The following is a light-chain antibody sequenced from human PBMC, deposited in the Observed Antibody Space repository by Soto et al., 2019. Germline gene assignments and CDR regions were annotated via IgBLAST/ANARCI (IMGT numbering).Light chain of an antibody. Sequence: QSALTQPASVSGSPGQSITISCTGTNSDVGGHNFVSWCQQYPGKAPELLIYEVTNRPSGVSDRFSASKSGNTASLTISGLQAEDEADYHCSSYSTRSPIYVFGTGTKLTVL. V-gene: IGLV2-14*01. CDR1: NSDVGGHNF. CDR2: EVT. CDR3: SSYSTRSPIYV. J-gene: IGLJ1*01.